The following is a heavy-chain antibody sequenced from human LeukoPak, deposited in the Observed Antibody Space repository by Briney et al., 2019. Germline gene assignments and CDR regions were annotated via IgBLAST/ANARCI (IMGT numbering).Heavy chain of an antibody. J-gene: IGHJ4*02. V-gene: IGHV1-58*02. Sequence: GTSVKVSCKASGFTFTNSAMQWVRHARGQRLEWVGWMVVGSGDTNYAQKFQERVTITRDMSTSTAYMELSSLRSEDTAVYYCGADLSYGDGTLFDFWGQGTLVTVSS. CDR2: MVVGSGDT. CDR3: GADLSYGDGTLFDF. D-gene: IGHD4-17*01. CDR1: GFTFTNSA.